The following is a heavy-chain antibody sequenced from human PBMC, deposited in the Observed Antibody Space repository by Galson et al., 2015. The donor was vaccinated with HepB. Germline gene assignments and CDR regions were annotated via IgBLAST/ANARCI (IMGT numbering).Heavy chain of an antibody. J-gene: IGHJ4*02. Sequence: SLRLSCAASGFRFSSFDMHWVRQTPGKGLEWVAVISGGGGITIYAESVKGRFTISRDNPKNTLYLQMDSLGSDDTAVYFCARDLVSDVPDHLDYWGQGTLVTGSS. V-gene: IGHV3-30-3*01. CDR3: ARDLVSDVPDHLDY. D-gene: IGHD1-14*01. CDR1: GFRFSSFD. CDR2: ISGGGGIT.